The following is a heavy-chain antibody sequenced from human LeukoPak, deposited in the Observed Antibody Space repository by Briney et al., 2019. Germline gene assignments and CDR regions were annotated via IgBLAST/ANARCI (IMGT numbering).Heavy chain of an antibody. V-gene: IGHV1-46*01. CDR1: GYTFSSYY. Sequence: GASVKVSCKASGYTFSSYYMHWVRQAPGQELEWMGIINPSGGSTSYAQKFQGRVTMTRDTSTSTVYMELSSLRSEDTAVYYCARDGPRIAALGEDFDYWGQGTLVTVSS. CDR2: INPSGGST. CDR3: ARDGPRIAALGEDFDY. J-gene: IGHJ4*02. D-gene: IGHD6-6*01.